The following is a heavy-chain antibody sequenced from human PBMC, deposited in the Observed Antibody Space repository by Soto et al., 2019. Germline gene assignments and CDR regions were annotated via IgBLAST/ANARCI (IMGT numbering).Heavy chain of an antibody. Sequence: DTLSLTCTVSGGSISSYYWSWIRQPAGKGLEWIGRIYTSGSTNYNPSLKSRVTMSVDTSKNQFSLKLSSVTAADTAVYYCARDLIAAAGYNPPYYYYGMDVWGQGTTVTVSS. V-gene: IGHV4-4*07. CDR3: ARDLIAAAGYNPPYYYYGMDV. D-gene: IGHD6-13*01. CDR2: IYTSGST. J-gene: IGHJ6*02. CDR1: GGSISSYY.